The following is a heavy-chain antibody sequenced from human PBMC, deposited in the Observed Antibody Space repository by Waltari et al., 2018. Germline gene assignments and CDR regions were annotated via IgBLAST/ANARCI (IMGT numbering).Heavy chain of an antibody. D-gene: IGHD6-13*01. CDR3: ATLHPIAAAGIYY. CDR1: GYTLTELS. V-gene: IGHV1-24*01. Sequence: QVQLVQSGAEVKKPGASVKVSCKVSGYTLTELSMHWVRQAPGKGLEWMGGFDPEDGETIYAEKFQGRVTITADTSTDTAYMELSSLRSEDTAVYYCATLHPIAAAGIYYWGQGTLVTVSS. J-gene: IGHJ4*02. CDR2: FDPEDGET.